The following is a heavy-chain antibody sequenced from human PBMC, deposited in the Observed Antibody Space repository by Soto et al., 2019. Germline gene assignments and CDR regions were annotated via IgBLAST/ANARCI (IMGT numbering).Heavy chain of an antibody. Sequence: SVKVSCKASGGTFSSYAISWVRQAPGQGLEWMGGIIPIFGTANYAQKFQGRVTITADESTSTAYMELSSLRSEDTAVYYCAIGPLNYYYYGMYVWGKGTTFPVSA. CDR1: GGTFSSYA. V-gene: IGHV1-69*13. J-gene: IGHJ6*04. CDR2: IIPIFGTA. CDR3: AIGPLNYYYYGMYV.